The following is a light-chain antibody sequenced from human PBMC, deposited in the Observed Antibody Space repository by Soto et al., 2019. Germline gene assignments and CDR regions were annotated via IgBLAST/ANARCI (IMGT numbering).Light chain of an antibody. Sequence: DIQMTQSPSSLSASVGDRVTITCGASQNIDSYLNWYQQRPGKAPKLLIYDASSLESGVPSRFSGSGSGTEFTLTISSLQPDDFATYYCQQYNSYSPTFGQGTKVDIK. V-gene: IGKV1-5*01. CDR3: QQYNSYSPT. CDR1: QNIDSY. CDR2: DAS. J-gene: IGKJ1*01.